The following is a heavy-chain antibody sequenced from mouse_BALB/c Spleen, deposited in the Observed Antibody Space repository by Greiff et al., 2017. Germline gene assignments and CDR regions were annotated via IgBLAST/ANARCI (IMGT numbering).Heavy chain of an antibody. D-gene: IGHD2-1*01. CDR1: GYSITSDYA. CDR2: ISYSGST. J-gene: IGHJ4*01. Sequence: EVMLVESGPGLVKPSQSLSLTCTVTGYSITSDYAWNWIRQFPGNKLEWMGYISYSGSTSYNPSLKSRISITRDTSKNQFFLQLNSVTTEDTATYYCARSGNNAMDYWGQGTSVTVSS. V-gene: IGHV3-2*02. CDR3: ARSGNNAMDY.